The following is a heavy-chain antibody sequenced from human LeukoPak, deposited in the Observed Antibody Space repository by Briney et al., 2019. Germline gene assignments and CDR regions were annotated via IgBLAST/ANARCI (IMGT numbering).Heavy chain of an antibody. D-gene: IGHD4-17*01. Sequence: GSLRLSCAASGFTFSSYTMNWVRQAPGKGLEWVSSISSSSIYIYYADSVKGRFTISRDSAKNSVHLQMNSLRAEDTAVYYCARDRADDYGDYVRWFDPWGQGTLVTVSS. CDR2: ISSSSIYI. CDR3: ARDRADDYGDYVRWFDP. V-gene: IGHV3-21*01. CDR1: GFTFSSYT. J-gene: IGHJ5*02.